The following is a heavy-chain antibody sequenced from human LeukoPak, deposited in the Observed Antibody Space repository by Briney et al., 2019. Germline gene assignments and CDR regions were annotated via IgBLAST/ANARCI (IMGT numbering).Heavy chain of an antibody. CDR1: GYTFTGYY. J-gene: IGHJ3*02. D-gene: IGHD5-18*01. CDR2: INPNSGGT. Sequence: GASVKVSCKASGYTFTGYYMHWVRQAPGQGLEWMGWINPNSGGTNYAQKFQGRVTMTRDTSISTAYMELSRLRSDDTAVYYCARSGDLPDTAMATGGAFDIWGQGTMVTVSS. V-gene: IGHV1-2*02. CDR3: ARSGDLPDTAMATGGAFDI.